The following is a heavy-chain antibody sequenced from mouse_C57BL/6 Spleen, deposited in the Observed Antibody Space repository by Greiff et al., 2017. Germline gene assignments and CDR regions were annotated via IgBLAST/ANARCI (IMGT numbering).Heavy chain of an antibody. CDR1: GYTFTDYY. Sequence: VQLQQSGPVLVKPGASVKMSCKASGYTFTDYYMNWVKQSHGKSLEWIGVINPYNGGTTYNQKFKGKATLTVDKSSSTAYMELNSLTSEDYAVYYFARDYSKDYAMDYWGQGTSVTVSS. J-gene: IGHJ4*01. CDR2: INPYNGGT. D-gene: IGHD2-5*01. CDR3: ARDYSKDYAMDY. V-gene: IGHV1-19*01.